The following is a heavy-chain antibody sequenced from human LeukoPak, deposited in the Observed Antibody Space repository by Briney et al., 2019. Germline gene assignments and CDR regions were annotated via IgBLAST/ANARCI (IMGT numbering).Heavy chain of an antibody. J-gene: IGHJ4*02. CDR3: ARTSYPGYFDY. CDR1: GGSMSRYF. CDR2: IYYGGNT. V-gene: IGHV4-59*01. Sequence: PSETLSLTCTVSGGSMSRYFWSWIRQPPGKGLEWIGYIYYGGNTIDNPSLKSRVTISLDTSKNQVSLRLSSVIAADTAVYYCARTSYPGYFDYWGRGTLVTVSS.